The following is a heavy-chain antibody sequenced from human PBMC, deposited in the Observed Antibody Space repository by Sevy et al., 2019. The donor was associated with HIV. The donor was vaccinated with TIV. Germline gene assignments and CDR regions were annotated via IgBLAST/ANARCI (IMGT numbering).Heavy chain of an antibody. J-gene: IGHJ6*02. CDR3: ARVVAYCSGGSCFPGYYYGMDV. Sequence: GGSLRLSCAASGFTFSNYNMNWVRQAPGKGLEWVSSISSSSNYISSADSMKGRFTISRDNAKNSLYLQMNSLRAEDTAVYYCARVVAYCSGGSCFPGYYYGMDVWGQGTTVTVSS. V-gene: IGHV3-21*01. D-gene: IGHD2-15*01. CDR2: ISSSSNYI. CDR1: GFTFSNYN.